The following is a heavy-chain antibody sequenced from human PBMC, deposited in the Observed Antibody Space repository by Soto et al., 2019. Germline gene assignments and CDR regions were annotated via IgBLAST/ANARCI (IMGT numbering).Heavy chain of an antibody. CDR2: TIPVLGMS. J-gene: IGHJ4*02. V-gene: IGHV1-69*02. CDR3: ATSYGSGSRAFDY. Sequence: QVQLVQSGAEVKKPGSSVKVSCKTSGDTFSFHTINWVRQAPGHGLQWVGRTIPVLGMSNYEHKFQGRVTITADKSTATAYMILSSLRSDDTAVYYCATSYGSGSRAFDYWGQGSLVTVSS. CDR1: GDTFSFHT. D-gene: IGHD3-10*01.